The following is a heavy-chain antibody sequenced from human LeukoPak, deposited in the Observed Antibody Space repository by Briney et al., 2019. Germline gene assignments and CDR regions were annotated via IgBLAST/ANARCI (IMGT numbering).Heavy chain of an antibody. D-gene: IGHD2-15*01. CDR3: ARHVAPDMDYFDY. V-gene: IGHV4-59*08. CDR2: IRYTGST. Sequence: SETLSLTCTVSGGSISAYYWTWIRQSPGKRPEWLAYIRYTGSTNYNPSLKSRLTISVDTSKNQFSLKLTSVTAADTAVYYCARHVAPDMDYFDYWGPGTLVTVSP. CDR1: GGSISAYY. J-gene: IGHJ4*02.